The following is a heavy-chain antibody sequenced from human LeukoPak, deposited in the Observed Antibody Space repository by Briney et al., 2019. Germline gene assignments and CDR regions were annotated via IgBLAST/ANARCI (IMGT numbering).Heavy chain of an antibody. J-gene: IGHJ3*02. Sequence: PGGSLRFSSAASGFTFSSYSMSWVRQAPGKGLEWVANIKEDGSEKYYVDSVKGRFTISRDNAKNSLYLQMNSLRAEDTAVYYCARDDAFDIWGQGTMVTVSS. CDR1: GFTFSSYS. CDR2: IKEDGSEK. CDR3: ARDDAFDI. V-gene: IGHV3-7*01.